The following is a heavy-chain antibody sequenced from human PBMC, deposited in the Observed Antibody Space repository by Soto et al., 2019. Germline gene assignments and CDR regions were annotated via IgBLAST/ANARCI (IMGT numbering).Heavy chain of an antibody. CDR2: IYYSGST. D-gene: IGHD1-1*01. Sequence: SETLSLTCTVSGGPISSYYWSWIRQPPGKGLEWIGYIYYSGSTNYNPSLKSRVTISVDTSKNQFSLKLSSVTAADTAVYYCARGINWTKGYCQHWGQGTLVTVSS. V-gene: IGHV4-59*01. J-gene: IGHJ1*01. CDR3: ARGINWTKGYCQH. CDR1: GGPISSYY.